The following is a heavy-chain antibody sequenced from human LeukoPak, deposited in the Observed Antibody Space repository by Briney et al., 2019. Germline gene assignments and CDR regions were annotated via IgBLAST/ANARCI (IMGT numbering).Heavy chain of an antibody. D-gene: IGHD3-10*01. Sequence: ASAKVSSEASGYTFTIYGISWVRQAPGQGLERMGWISAYNGNTNSAQKLRGRVTMTTDTSTSTAYMELRSLRSDDTAVYYCARVVPLLWFGELPDENRYYGMDVWGQGTTVTVSS. CDR3: ARVVPLLWFGELPDENRYYGMDV. CDR1: GYTFTIYG. CDR2: ISAYNGNT. J-gene: IGHJ6*02. V-gene: IGHV1-18*01.